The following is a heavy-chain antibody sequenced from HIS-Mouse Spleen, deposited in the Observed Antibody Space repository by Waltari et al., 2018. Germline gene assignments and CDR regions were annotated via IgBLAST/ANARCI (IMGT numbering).Heavy chain of an antibody. CDR3: ARDSYSSSWYFDY. V-gene: IGHV3-30*04. CDR1: GFTFRSYA. CDR2: ISYDGSNK. J-gene: IGHJ4*02. D-gene: IGHD6-13*01. Sequence: QVQLVESGGGVVQPGRSLRLSCAASGFTFRSYAMHWVRRAPGKGVGWVAVISYDGSNKYEADSVKGRFTISRDNSKNTLYLQMNSLRAEDTAVYYCARDSYSSSWYFDYWGQGTLVTVSS.